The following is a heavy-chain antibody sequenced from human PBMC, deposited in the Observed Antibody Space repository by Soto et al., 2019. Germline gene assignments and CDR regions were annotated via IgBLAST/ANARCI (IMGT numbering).Heavy chain of an antibody. D-gene: IGHD6-13*01. CDR3: ATHPYSSGWYC. CDR2: LYSGGGT. Sequence: PGGSLRLSCAASGLSVSNNYIAWVRQAPGEGLGWVSVLYSGGGTHFADSVKGRFTISRDNSKNTVYLQMNSLRAEDTAVYYCATHPYSSGWYCWGQGTLVTVSS. V-gene: IGHV3-66*01. J-gene: IGHJ4*02. CDR1: GLSVSNNY.